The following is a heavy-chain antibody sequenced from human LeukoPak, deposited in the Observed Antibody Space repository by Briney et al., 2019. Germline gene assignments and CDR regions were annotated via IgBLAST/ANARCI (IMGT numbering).Heavy chain of an antibody. CDR1: CGSISSSSYY. Sequence: SETLPLTCTVSCGSISSSSYYWGWLRQPPGNGLEWIGSIYYIGSTYYNPSLKSRVTLSVDTPKHQLSLKLTSVSAGDTAVYYCARDGTVKWGQGTLVTVSS. J-gene: IGHJ4*02. V-gene: IGHV4-39*07. D-gene: IGHD1-26*01. CDR3: ARDGTVK. CDR2: IYYIGST.